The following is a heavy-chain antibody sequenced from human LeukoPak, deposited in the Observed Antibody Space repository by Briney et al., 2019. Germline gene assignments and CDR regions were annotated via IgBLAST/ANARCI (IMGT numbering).Heavy chain of an antibody. CDR1: GFTFSNYG. D-gene: IGHD3-22*01. CDR3: AKTGYYYDRSDYYYDRSRYFDL. CDR2: ITGSGGNT. Sequence: GGSLRLSRAASGFTFSNYGMNWVRRAPGKWLEWVSGITGSGGNTYYADSVKGRFTISRDNSKNTLYLQMNSLRAEDTAVYYCAKTGYYYDRSDYYYDRSRYFDLWGRGTLVTVSS. J-gene: IGHJ2*01. V-gene: IGHV3-23*01.